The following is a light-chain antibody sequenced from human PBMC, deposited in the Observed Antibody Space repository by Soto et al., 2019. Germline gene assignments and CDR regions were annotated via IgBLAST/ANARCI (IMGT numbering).Light chain of an antibody. Sequence: QSVMTQPPSVSAAPGQTVTISCSGSSSNIGGNSVSWYQQLPGTAPKLLIYDDNKRPSGIPDRFSGSKSGTSATLGITGVQTGDEADYYCGSWDSSLSAYVFGTGTKLTVL. CDR2: DDN. V-gene: IGLV1-51*01. CDR1: SSNIGGNS. CDR3: GSWDSSLSAYV. J-gene: IGLJ1*01.